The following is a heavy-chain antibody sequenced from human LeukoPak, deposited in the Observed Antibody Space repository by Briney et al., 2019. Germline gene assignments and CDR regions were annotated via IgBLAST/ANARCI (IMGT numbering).Heavy chain of an antibody. J-gene: IGHJ4*02. D-gene: IGHD6-19*01. Sequence: GGSLRLSCAASGFTFSHYSINWVRQAPGKGLEWVSYIGPSSSTIFYADSVKGRFTISRDDDENSLYLQMNSLRDEDTAVYYCARERGYDSGWYLDYWGQGTRVTVSS. CDR1: GFTFSHYS. V-gene: IGHV3-48*02. CDR3: ARERGYDSGWYLDY. CDR2: IGPSSSTI.